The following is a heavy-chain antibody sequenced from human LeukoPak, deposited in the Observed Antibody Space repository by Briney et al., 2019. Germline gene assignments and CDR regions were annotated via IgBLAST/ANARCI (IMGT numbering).Heavy chain of an antibody. D-gene: IGHD5-18*01. CDR1: GFTFSSYA. V-gene: IGHV3-30-3*01. CDR2: ISYDGSNK. J-gene: IGHJ4*02. Sequence: GGSLRLSCAASGFTFSSYAMHWVRQAPGKGLEWVAVISYDGSNKYYADSVKGRLTISRDNSKNTLYLQMNSLRAEDTAVYYCARDEGVTAMGLFDYWGQGTLVTVSS. CDR3: ARDEGVTAMGLFDY.